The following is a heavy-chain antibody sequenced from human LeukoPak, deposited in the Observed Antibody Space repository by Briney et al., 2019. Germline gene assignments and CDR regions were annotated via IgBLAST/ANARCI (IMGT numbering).Heavy chain of an antibody. CDR1: GFTFSSYA. J-gene: IGHJ3*02. Sequence: PGGSLRLSCAASGFTFSSYAMSWVRQAPGKGREWVSAISGSGGSTYYADSVKGRFTISRDNSKNTLYLQMNSLRAEDTAVYYCAKASTFVVVPAAKVGGLHAFDIWGQGTMVTVSS. D-gene: IGHD2-2*01. V-gene: IGHV3-23*01. CDR3: AKASTFVVVPAAKVGGLHAFDI. CDR2: ISGSGGST.